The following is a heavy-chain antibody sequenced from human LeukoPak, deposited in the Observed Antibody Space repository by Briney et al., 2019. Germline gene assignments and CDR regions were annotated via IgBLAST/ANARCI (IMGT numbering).Heavy chain of an antibody. CDR1: GYTFSNYG. CDR2: ISAYNGNT. V-gene: IGHV1-18*01. D-gene: IGHD2-2*01. CDR3: ARDLVPAATYDAFDI. J-gene: IGHJ3*02. Sequence: ASVKVSCKASGYTFSNYGTSWVRQAPGQGLEWMGWISAYNGNTNYAQKLQGRVTMTTDTSTSTAYMELRSLRSDDTAVYYCARDLVPAATYDAFDIWGQGTMVTVSS.